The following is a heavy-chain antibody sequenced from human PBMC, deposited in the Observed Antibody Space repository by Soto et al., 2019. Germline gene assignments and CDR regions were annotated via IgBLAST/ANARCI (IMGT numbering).Heavy chain of an antibody. D-gene: IGHD6-13*01. CDR3: ARGPRSSRYFDY. V-gene: IGHV5-51*01. Sequence: PGESLKISCQCSGYTFSNFWIGWVRQLPGKGLEWMGIIYPGDHETRYSPSFHGKVTISADKSINTAYLQWNSLEASDTAFYFWARGPRSSRYFDYWGQGALVTVSS. CDR1: GYTFSNFW. CDR2: IYPGDHET. J-gene: IGHJ4*02.